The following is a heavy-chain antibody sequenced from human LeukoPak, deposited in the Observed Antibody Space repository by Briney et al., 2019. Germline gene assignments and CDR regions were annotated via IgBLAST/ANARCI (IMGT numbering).Heavy chain of an antibody. Sequence: PSETLSLTCTVSGGSISSYYWSWIRQPPGKGLEWIGYIYYSGSTNYNPSLKSRVTISVDTSKNHFSLKLSSVTAADTAVYYCARARYQRSSVDPWGQGTLVTVSS. V-gene: IGHV4-59*01. CDR2: IYYSGST. D-gene: IGHD2-2*01. J-gene: IGHJ5*02. CDR3: ARARYQRSSVDP. CDR1: GGSISSYY.